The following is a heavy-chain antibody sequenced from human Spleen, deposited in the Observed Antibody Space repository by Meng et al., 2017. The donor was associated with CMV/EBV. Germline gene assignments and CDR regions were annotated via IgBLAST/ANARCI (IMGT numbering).Heavy chain of an antibody. V-gene: IGHV4-30-4*01. J-gene: IGHJ5*02. Sequence: QVALQEAAPGLVQPSTTLSLPCPVAGGSISSGDYYWSGIRQPPGKVLEWIGYIYYSGSTYSNASLKSRVTISIDRSKNQFSLKLSSVTAADTAVYYCARDRKHYGERGWFDPWGQGTLVTVSS. CDR1: GGSISSGDYY. CDR3: ARDRKHYGERGWFDP. D-gene: IGHD4-17*01. CDR2: IYYSGST.